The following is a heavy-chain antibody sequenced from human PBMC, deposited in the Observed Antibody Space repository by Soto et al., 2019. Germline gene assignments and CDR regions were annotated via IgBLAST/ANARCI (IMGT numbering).Heavy chain of an antibody. CDR2: IFSNDEK. CDR1: GFSLSNARMG. CDR3: ARAQYCGGDCYYPDY. J-gene: IGHJ4*02. Sequence: GSGPTLVNPTETLTLTCTVSGFSLSNARMGVSWIRQPPGKALEWLAHIFSNDEKSYSTSLKSRLTISKDTSKSQVVLTMTNMDPVDTATYYCARAQYCGGDCYYPDYWGQGTLVTVSS. D-gene: IGHD2-21*02. V-gene: IGHV2-26*01.